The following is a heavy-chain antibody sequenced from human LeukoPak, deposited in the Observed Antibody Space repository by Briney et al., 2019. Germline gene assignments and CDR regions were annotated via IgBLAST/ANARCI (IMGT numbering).Heavy chain of an antibody. CDR1: GYTFTSYA. CDR3: ARTGYCSSTSCGRVYWFDP. CDR2: INTNTGNP. V-gene: IGHV7-4-1*02. J-gene: IGHJ5*02. Sequence: ASVKVSCKASGYTFTSYAMNWVRQAPGQGLEWMGWINTNTGNPTYAQGFTGRFVFSLDTSVSTAYLQISSLKAEDTAVYYCARTGYCSSTSCGRVYWFDPWGQGTLVTVSS. D-gene: IGHD2-2*01.